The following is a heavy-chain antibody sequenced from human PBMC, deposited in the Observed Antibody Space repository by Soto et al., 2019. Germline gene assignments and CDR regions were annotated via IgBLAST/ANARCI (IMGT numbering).Heavy chain of an antibody. CDR3: ARDHGGSTWFVGIYYYFGVDV. Sequence: EVQLVESGGGLVQPGGSLRLSCAASGFTLSSYNMNWVRQAPGKGLEWVSYISGSSDTIYYADSVKGRFTISRDNANNSLYLQMDSLRDDDTAVYYCARDHGGSTWFVGIYYYFGVDVWGQGTTVTVSS. CDR1: GFTLSSYN. D-gene: IGHD6-13*01. V-gene: IGHV3-48*02. CDR2: ISGSSDTI. J-gene: IGHJ6*02.